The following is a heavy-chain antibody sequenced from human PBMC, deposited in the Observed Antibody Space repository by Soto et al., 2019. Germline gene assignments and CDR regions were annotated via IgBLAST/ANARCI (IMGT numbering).Heavy chain of an antibody. V-gene: IGHV1-69*01. Sequence: QVHLVQSGAEVKKPGSSVKVSCKTSGGSFNNYAVSWVRQAPGQGLEWMGGIIPNFDTPNYAQKFQDRVTIIADESTSTVYMELRSIRSNETAVYYCAVAMVREILIFESSGMHVWGQGTTVIVSS. D-gene: IGHD3-10*01. J-gene: IGHJ6*02. CDR2: IIPNFDTP. CDR1: GGSFNNYA. CDR3: AVAMVREILIFESSGMHV.